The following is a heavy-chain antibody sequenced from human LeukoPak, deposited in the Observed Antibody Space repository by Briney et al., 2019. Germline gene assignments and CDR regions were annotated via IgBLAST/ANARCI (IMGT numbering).Heavy chain of an antibody. V-gene: IGHV1-8*01. D-gene: IGHD3-3*01. CDR1: GYTFTSYD. CDR3: ARGLPLTIFGAVISAGFAFDI. Sequence: GASVKVSCKASGYTFTSYDINWVRQATGQGLEWMGWMNPNSGNTGYAQKFQGRVTMTRNTPISTAYMELSSLRSEDTAVYYCARGLPLTIFGAVISAGFAFDIWGQGTMVTVSS. J-gene: IGHJ3*02. CDR2: MNPNSGNT.